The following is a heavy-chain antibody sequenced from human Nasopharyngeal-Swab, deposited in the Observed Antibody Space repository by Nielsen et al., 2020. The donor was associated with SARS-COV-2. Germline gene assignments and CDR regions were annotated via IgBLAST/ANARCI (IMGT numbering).Heavy chain of an antibody. CDR3: ARDRRDGYNYYYYYYMDV. Sequence: WIRQPPRKGLEWIGYIYYSGSTNYNPSLKSRVTISVDTSKNQFSLKLSSVTAADTAVYYCARDRRDGYNYYYYYYMDVWGKGTTVTVSS. CDR2: IYYSGST. V-gene: IGHV4-59*01. D-gene: IGHD5-24*01. J-gene: IGHJ6*03.